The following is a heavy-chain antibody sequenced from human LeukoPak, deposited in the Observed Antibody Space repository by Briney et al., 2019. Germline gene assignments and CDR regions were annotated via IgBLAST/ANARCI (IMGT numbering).Heavy chain of an antibody. CDR3: AKVSGGSSLPAYFDY. Sequence: PGGSLRLSCGASGFTFSSYAMSWVRQAPGKGLEWVSAISGSGGGTSYADSVKGRFTISRDNSKNTLYLQMNNLRAEDTAVYYCAKVSGGSSLPAYFDYWGQGTLVTVSS. CDR2: ISGSGGGT. CDR1: GFTFSSYA. J-gene: IGHJ4*02. V-gene: IGHV3-23*01. D-gene: IGHD2-15*01.